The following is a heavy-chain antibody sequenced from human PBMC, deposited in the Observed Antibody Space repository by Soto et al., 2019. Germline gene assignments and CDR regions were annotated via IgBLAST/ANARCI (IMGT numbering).Heavy chain of an antibody. D-gene: IGHD2-15*01. Sequence: GGSLRLSCAASGFTFSSYAMSWVRQAPGKGLEWVSAISGSGGSTYYADSVKGRFTISRDNSKNTLYLQMNSLRAEDTAVYYCAKDEDGGNPRPDPRPTDYWGQGTLVTVSS. CDR1: GFTFSSYA. V-gene: IGHV3-23*01. CDR2: ISGSGGST. J-gene: IGHJ4*02. CDR3: AKDEDGGNPRPDPRPTDY.